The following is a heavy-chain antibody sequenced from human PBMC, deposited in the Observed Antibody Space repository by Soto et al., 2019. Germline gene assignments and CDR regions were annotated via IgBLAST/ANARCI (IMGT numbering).Heavy chain of an antibody. CDR1: GFTFSSYW. CDR2: IKQDGSEK. D-gene: IGHD2-21*02. J-gene: IGHJ6*02. Sequence: EVQLVESGGGLVQPGGSLRLSCAASGFTFSSYWMSWVRQAPGKGLEWVANIKQDGSEKYYVDSVKGRFTNSRDNAKNSLYLQMKSLRAEGLAVYYCAREGWTAASAYYYYYGMDVWGQGTTVTVSS. CDR3: AREGWTAASAYYYYYGMDV. V-gene: IGHV3-7*01.